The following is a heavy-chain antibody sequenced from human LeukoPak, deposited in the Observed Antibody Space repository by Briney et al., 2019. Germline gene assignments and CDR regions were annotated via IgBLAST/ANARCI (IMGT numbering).Heavy chain of an antibody. J-gene: IGHJ4*02. V-gene: IGHV1-18*01. Sequence: ASVKVSCKASGYTFTSYGVSWVRQAPGQGLEWMGWISAYNGNTNYALKLQGRVTMTTDTSTSTAYMELRSLRSDDTAVYYCARDREPNNFDYWGQGTLVTVSS. CDR2: ISAYNGNT. D-gene: IGHD1-26*01. CDR1: GYTFTSYG. CDR3: ARDREPNNFDY.